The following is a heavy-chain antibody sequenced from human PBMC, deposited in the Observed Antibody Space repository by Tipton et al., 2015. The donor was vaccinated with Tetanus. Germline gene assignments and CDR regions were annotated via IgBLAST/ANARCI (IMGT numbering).Heavy chain of an antibody. Sequence: SLRLSCAVSGFTLSESGIHWVRQAPGKGLEWVGRIRNEAYSYATSYAASLKGRFSISRDYSKNTAYLQMNRLKTEDTAVYYCAKLRDSNYYYYGMDVWGQGTTVTVSS. CDR3: AKLRDSNYYYYGMDV. V-gene: IGHV3-73*01. D-gene: IGHD2-15*01. CDR2: IRNEAYSYAT. CDR1: GFTLSESG. J-gene: IGHJ6*02.